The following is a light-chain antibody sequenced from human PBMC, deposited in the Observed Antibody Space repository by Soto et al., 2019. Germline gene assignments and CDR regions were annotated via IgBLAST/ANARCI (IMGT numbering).Light chain of an antibody. CDR1: QSVSSN. J-gene: IGKJ1*01. CDR2: GAS. Sequence: IVMMQSPATLSVSPGEIATLSCRASQSVSSNLAWYQQTPGQAPRLRIYGASTSATGIPPRLSGSGSGTDFNLTITSLQSEDFAVYYCQQYNNWPEKLGRGTQVEIK. V-gene: IGKV3-15*01. CDR3: QQYNNWPEK.